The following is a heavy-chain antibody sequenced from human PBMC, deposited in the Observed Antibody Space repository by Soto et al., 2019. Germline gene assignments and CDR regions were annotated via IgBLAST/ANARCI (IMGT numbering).Heavy chain of an antibody. CDR3: ARINIAGTFYFDY. CDR2: IYYSGST. J-gene: IGHJ4*02. D-gene: IGHD6-13*01. Sequence: TAETLSLTCTVSGGSISSGDYYWSWIRQRPGKGLEGIGYIYYSGSTYYNPSLKSRVTISVDTSNNQFSLKLTSVTAADTAVYYCARINIAGTFYFDYWGQGTLVTVSS. V-gene: IGHV4-30-4*01. CDR1: GGSISSGDYY.